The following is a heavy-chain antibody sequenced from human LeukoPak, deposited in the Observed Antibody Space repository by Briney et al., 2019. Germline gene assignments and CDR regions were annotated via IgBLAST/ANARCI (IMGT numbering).Heavy chain of an antibody. Sequence: NTSETLSLTCTVSGGSISSGGYYWSWIRQHPGKGLEWSGYIYYRGSTYYNPALKSRVTISVGKSKNQFSLKLSSVPAADTAVYYCARGSPVVATPFFDYWGQGTLVPVSS. D-gene: IGHD2-15*01. CDR3: ARGSPVVATPFFDY. J-gene: IGHJ4*02. CDR2: IYYRGST. CDR1: GGSISSGGYY. V-gene: IGHV4-31*03.